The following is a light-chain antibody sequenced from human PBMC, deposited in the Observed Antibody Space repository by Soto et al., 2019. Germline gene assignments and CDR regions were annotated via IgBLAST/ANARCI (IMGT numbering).Light chain of an antibody. V-gene: IGKV3-20*01. CDR3: QQYGSSPLT. Sequence: EIVLTQSPGTLSLSPGERATLSCMASQSVSSSYLAWYQQKPGQAPRLLIYGASSRATGIPDRFSGSGSGTDFTLTISRLEPEDFAVYYCQQYGSSPLTFGPGTKVDI. CDR1: QSVSSSY. J-gene: IGKJ3*01. CDR2: GAS.